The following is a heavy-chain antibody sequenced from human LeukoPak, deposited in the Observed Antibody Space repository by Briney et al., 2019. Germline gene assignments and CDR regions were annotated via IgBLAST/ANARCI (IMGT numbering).Heavy chain of an antibody. CDR1: GYSISSGSY. V-gene: IGHV4-38-2*02. D-gene: IGHD3-10*01. Sequence: SETLSLTCTVSGYSISSGSYWGWIRQPPGKGLEWVGSIYHSGSTYHNPSLKSRVTISVDTSKNQFSLKLSSVTAADTAVYYCARAGWDYYGSGSYYPNYYYYYYMDVWGKGTTVTISS. J-gene: IGHJ6*03. CDR3: ARAGWDYYGSGSYYPNYYYYYYMDV. CDR2: IYHSGST.